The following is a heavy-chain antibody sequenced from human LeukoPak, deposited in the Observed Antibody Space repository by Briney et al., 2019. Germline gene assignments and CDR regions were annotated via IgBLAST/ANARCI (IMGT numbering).Heavy chain of an antibody. CDR2: INPNSGGT. Sequence: ASVKVSCKASGYTFTGYYMHWVRQAPGQGLEWMGWINPNSGGTNYAQKFQGWVTMTGDTSISTAYMELSRLRSDDTAVYYCARMGIAVAGYAFDIWGQGTMVTVSS. CDR3: ARMGIAVAGYAFDI. D-gene: IGHD6-19*01. V-gene: IGHV1-2*04. CDR1: GYTFTGYY. J-gene: IGHJ3*02.